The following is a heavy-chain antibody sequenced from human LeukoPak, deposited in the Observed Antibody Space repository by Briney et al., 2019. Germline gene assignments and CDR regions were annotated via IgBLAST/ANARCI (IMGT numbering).Heavy chain of an antibody. CDR3: ARDFRLYDP. D-gene: IGHD2-15*01. J-gene: IGHJ5*02. Sequence: TSETLSLTCTVSGGSISSHYWSWIRQPPGKRLEWIGYIHYTGSTNYNPSLKSRVTISVDTSKNQFSLKMTSVTAADTAQYYCARDFRLYDPWGQGTLVTVSS. CDR1: GGSISSHY. V-gene: IGHV4-59*11. CDR2: IHYTGST.